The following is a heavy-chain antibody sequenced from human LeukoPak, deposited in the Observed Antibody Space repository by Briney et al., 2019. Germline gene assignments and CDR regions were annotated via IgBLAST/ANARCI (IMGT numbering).Heavy chain of an antibody. J-gene: IGHJ4*02. D-gene: IGHD5-18*01. CDR1: GFTFDDYA. CDR2: ISWNSGSI. Sequence: GGSLRLSCAASGFTFDDYAMHWVRQAPGKGLEWVSGISWNSGSIGYADSVKGRFTISRDNAKNSLYLQMNSLRAEDTALYYCAKDGGASGYSYAFDYWGQGTLVTVSS. CDR3: AKDGGASGYSYAFDY. V-gene: IGHV3-9*01.